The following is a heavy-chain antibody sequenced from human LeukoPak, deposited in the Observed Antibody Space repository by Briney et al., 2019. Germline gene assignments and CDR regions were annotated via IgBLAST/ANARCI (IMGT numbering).Heavy chain of an antibody. D-gene: IGHD3-16*02. Sequence: EASVKVSCKASGYTFTSYGISWVRQAPGQGLEWMGWISAYNGSTNYAQKLQGRVTMTTDTSTSTAYMELRSLRSDDTAVYYCARVGMGLRLGELSLGGYYYYYMDVWGKGTTVTVSS. CDR3: ARVGMGLRLGELSLGGYYYYYMDV. J-gene: IGHJ6*03. V-gene: IGHV1-18*01. CDR2: ISAYNGST. CDR1: GYTFTSYG.